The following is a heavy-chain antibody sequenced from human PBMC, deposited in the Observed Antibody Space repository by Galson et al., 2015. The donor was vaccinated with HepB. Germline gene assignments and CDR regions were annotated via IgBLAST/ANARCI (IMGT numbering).Heavy chain of an antibody. CDR3: ARGAETLGYCSGGSCYSRYYYYMDL. CDR1: GGSISSGGYY. J-gene: IGHJ6*03. D-gene: IGHD2-15*01. Sequence: LSLTCTVSGGSISSGGYYWSWIRQHPGKGLEWIGYIYYSGSTYYNPSLKSRVTISVDTSKNQFSLKLSSVTAADTAAYYCARGAETLGYCSGGSCYSRYYYYMDLWGKGTTVTVSS. CDR2: IYYSGST. V-gene: IGHV4-31*03.